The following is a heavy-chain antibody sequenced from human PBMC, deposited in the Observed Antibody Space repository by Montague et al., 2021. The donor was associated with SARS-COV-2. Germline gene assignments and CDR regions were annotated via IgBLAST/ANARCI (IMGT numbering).Heavy chain of an antibody. CDR1: GESFSGYY. CDR3: TRWDPQIRTLFGFRGKSANDY. CDR2: INDGGIT. J-gene: IGHJ4*02. V-gene: IGHV4-34*01. D-gene: IGHD4-23*01. Sequence: SETLSLTCAVYGESFSGYYWTWIRQSPGRGLEWIAEINDGGITNYNWSLKSRVTISVDTSKNQFSLKLSSVTVADTAMYYCTRWDPQIRTLFGFRGKSANDYWGQGTLVTVSS.